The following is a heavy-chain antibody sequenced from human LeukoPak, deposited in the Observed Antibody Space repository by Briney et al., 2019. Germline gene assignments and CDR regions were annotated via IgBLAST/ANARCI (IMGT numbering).Heavy chain of an antibody. Sequence: PSETLSLTCTVSGGSISSSNYYWGWIRQPPGKGLEWIGSLYYSGSTSSGSTYYNPSLKSRVPISVDTSKNQFSLKLSSVTAADTAVYYCARSGRGSLWFDPWGQGTLVTVSS. D-gene: IGHD3-3*01. J-gene: IGHJ5*02. CDR1: GGSISSSNYY. V-gene: IGHV4-39*07. CDR3: ARSGRGSLWFDP. CDR2: LYYSGSTSSGST.